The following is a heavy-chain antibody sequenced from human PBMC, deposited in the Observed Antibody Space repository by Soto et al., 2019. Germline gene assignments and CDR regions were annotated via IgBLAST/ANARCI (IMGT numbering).Heavy chain of an antibody. J-gene: IGHJ6*04. CDR2: RSYDGVTE. D-gene: IGHD2-15*01. Sequence: GGSLRLSCAASGFTFSTYGMHWVRQAPGKGLKWVAGRSYDGVTEYYVASLQGRLTISTDNTKNSLYLQWNRARAKHRAVYYCAKDGGFIYSFGLDVWGKG. CDR1: GFTFSTYG. CDR3: AKDGGFIYSFGLDV. V-gene: IGHV3-30*18.